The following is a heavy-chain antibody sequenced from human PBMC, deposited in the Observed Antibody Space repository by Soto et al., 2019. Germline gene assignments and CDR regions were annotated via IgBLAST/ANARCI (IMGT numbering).Heavy chain of an antibody. V-gene: IGHV3-11*01. J-gene: IGHJ3*02. CDR2: ISSSGSTI. CDR3: ARVAPRYMVGYAFDI. D-gene: IGHD2-15*01. CDR1: GFTFSDYY. Sequence: GGSLILSCTASGFTFSDYYMSWIRQAPGKGLEWVSYISSSGSTIYYADSVKGRFTISRDNAKNSLYLQMNSLRAEDTAVYYCARVAPRYMVGYAFDIWGQGTMVTVSS.